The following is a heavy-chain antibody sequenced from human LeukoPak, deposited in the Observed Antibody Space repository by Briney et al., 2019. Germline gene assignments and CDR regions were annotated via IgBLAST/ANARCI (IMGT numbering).Heavy chain of an antibody. V-gene: IGHV4-31*03. CDR1: GGSISSGDYY. CDR2: IYYTGST. D-gene: IGHD3-22*01. CDR3: AKTDSSGYYSDS. Sequence: SRTLSLTCTVSGGSISSGDYYWGWIRQHPGEGLEWIGYIYYTGSTYYNSSLKSRVTISLDTSKNQFSLKLSSVTAADTAVYYCAKTDSSGYYSDSWGQGTLVTVPS. J-gene: IGHJ4*02.